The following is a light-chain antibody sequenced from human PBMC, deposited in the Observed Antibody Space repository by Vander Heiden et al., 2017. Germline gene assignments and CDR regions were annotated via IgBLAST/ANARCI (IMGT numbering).Light chain of an antibody. CDR2: DVG. CDR3: CSYTSSATRV. CDR1: GRDVVDYNY. V-gene: IGLV2-14*01. Sequence: QSALTQPASVTGSPRPSIPFSCIGTGRDVVDYNYVSWYQQHPGKAPKLIVYDVGDRPSGVSNRFSGSKSANTASLTISGVQAEDEADYYCCSYTSSATRVFGTGTKVTVL. J-gene: IGLJ1*01.